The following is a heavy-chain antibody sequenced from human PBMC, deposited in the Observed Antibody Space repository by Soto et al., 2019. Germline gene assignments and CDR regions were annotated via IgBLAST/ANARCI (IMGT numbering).Heavy chain of an antibody. CDR3: AGYSDGWRTAY. CDR1: SYIVRSGDD. D-gene: IGHD6-19*01. J-gene: IGHJ4*02. V-gene: IGHV4-38-2*01. Sequence: SYTLAIGCAACSYIVRSGDDGGWMRQPPGEGLEWIGCMSHSGRSYNNPSLKSRVTISTDTSKNQFSLQLTSVTAADSAVYYCAGYSDGWRTAYRGQGPLVPGSS. CDR2: MSHSGRS.